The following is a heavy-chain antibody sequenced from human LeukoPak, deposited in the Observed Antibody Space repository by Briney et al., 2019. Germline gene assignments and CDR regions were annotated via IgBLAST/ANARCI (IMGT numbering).Heavy chain of an antibody. J-gene: IGHJ6*03. D-gene: IGHD2-15*01. V-gene: IGHV1-2*02. CDR2: INPNTDRT. CDR1: GYTFTDYY. CDR3: ARGQLLHIYYYYYMDL. Sequence: ASAKVSCKASGYTFTDYYIYWVRQAPGQGLEWMGWINPNTDRTDYAHSFQGRVTMTRDTSISTAYMELSRLRSDDTAVYYCARGQLLHIYYYYYMDLWGKGTTVTISS.